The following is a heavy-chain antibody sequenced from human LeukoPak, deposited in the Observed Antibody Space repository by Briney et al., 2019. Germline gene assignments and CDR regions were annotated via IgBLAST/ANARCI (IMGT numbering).Heavy chain of an antibody. J-gene: IGHJ4*02. CDR1: GXSISSNSYY. V-gene: IGHV4-39*01. Sequence: SETLSLTCTVSGXSISSNSYYWGWIRQPPGKGPEFIRSIYYSGSPYYNPSLKSRVTISVDTSKNQFSLKVISVTAADKAVYYCARWRTARTGFDYWGQGTLVTVSS. CDR3: ARWRTARTGFDY. D-gene: IGHD3/OR15-3a*01. CDR2: IYYSGSP.